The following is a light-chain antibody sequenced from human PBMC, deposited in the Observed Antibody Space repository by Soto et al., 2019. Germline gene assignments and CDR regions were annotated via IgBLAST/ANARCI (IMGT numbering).Light chain of an antibody. V-gene: IGKV3-20*01. Sequence: EIVLTQSPGTLSLSPGERATLSCRASQSVSSSYLAWYQQKPGQAPRLLIDGASSSATGIPDRFSGSGSGTDFTLTISRLEPEDFAVYYCQQYGSSPYTFGRGTKLEIK. J-gene: IGKJ2*01. CDR3: QQYGSSPYT. CDR2: GAS. CDR1: QSVSSSY.